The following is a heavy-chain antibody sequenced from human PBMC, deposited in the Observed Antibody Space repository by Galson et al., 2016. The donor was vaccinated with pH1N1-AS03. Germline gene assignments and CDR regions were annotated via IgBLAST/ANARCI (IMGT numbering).Heavy chain of an antibody. CDR2: IKSKTDGGTT. J-gene: IGHJ4*02. CDR3: TKEGYGDYFDY. Sequence: SLRLSCAASGFTFRYAWMSWVRQAPGKGLEWVGRIKSKTDGGTTDFAAPVEGRFTISRDDSKSMLYLQMNSLKTEDPAMYYCTKEGYGDYFDYWGQGTLVTVSS. D-gene: IGHD4-17*01. V-gene: IGHV3-15*01. CDR1: GFTFRYAW.